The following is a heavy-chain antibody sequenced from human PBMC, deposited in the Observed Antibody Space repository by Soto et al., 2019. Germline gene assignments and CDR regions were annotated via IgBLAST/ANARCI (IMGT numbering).Heavy chain of an antibody. V-gene: IGHV3-74*01. Sequence: GGSLRLSCAASGFTFSSYAMSWVRQAPGKGLVWVSRISSAGATTNYADSVKGRFTTSRDNAKNTLYLQMNSLRAEDTAVYYCARGDTAMVIDYWGQGTQVTVSS. J-gene: IGHJ4*02. D-gene: IGHD5-18*01. CDR3: ARGDTAMVIDY. CDR1: GFTFSSYA. CDR2: ISSAGATT.